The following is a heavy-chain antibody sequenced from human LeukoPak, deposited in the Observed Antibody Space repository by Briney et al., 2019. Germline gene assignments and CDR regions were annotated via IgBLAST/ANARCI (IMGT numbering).Heavy chain of an antibody. Sequence: ASVKVSCKASGYTYTGYYMHWVRQAPGQGLEWMGRINPNSGGTNYAQKFQGRVTMTRDTSISTAYMELNRLRSDDTAVYYCARLWFGETPNDYWGQGTLVTVSS. V-gene: IGHV1-2*06. D-gene: IGHD3-10*01. CDR2: INPNSGGT. J-gene: IGHJ4*02. CDR1: GYTYTGYY. CDR3: ARLWFGETPNDY.